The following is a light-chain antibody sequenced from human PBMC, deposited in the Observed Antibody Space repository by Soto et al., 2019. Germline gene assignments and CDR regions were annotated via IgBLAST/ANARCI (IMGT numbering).Light chain of an antibody. CDR1: SGSVSTTYY. V-gene: IGLV8-61*01. CDR2: NTD. Sequence: QAVVTQEPSFSVSPGGTVTLTCGLSSGSVSTTYYPSWYQQTPGQAPRTLIYNTDTRSSGVPDRFSGSILGNKAALTITGAQADDESDYYCVLYMGSGIWVIGGGTKLTVL. CDR3: VLYMGSGIWV. J-gene: IGLJ2*01.